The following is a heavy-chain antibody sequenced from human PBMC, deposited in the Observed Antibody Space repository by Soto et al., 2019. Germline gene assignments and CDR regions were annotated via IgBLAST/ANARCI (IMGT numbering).Heavy chain of an antibody. Sequence: QVQLVQSGAEVKKPGSSVKVSCKASGGTFSSYTISWVRQAPGQGLEWMGRIIPVLGLPNYAQKFQGRVTIPAEKSTSTAYMELSSLRSEDTAVYYCARDRCSSTTGARGYWYFDLWGRGTLVTVTS. CDR3: ARDRCSSTTGARGYWYFDL. J-gene: IGHJ2*01. V-gene: IGHV1-69*08. CDR2: IIPVLGLP. D-gene: IGHD2-2*01. CDR1: GGTFSSYT.